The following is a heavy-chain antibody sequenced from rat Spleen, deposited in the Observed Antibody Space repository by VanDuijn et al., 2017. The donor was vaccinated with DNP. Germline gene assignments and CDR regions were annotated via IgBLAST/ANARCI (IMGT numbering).Heavy chain of an antibody. CDR2: INSAGST. CDR3: ARGGNNYAMDA. CDR1: GYSITSSYR. J-gene: IGHJ4*01. V-gene: IGHV3-3*01. D-gene: IGHD1-10*01. Sequence: EVQLQESGPGLVKPSQSLSLTCSVTGYSITSSYRWNWIRKFPGNKLEWMGYINSAGSTNYNPSLKSRISITRDTSKNQFFLQVNSVTTEDTATYYCARGGNNYAMDAWGQGTSVTVSS.